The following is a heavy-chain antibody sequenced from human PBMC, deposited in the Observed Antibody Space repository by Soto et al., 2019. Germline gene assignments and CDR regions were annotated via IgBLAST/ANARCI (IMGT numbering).Heavy chain of an antibody. CDR3: TRDLFSYDYSGILWFDP. D-gene: IGHD3-16*01. CDR1: GFAFSVSA. Sequence: EVQLVESGGGLVQPGGSLKLSCAASGFAFSVSAMYWVRQASGKGPEWVGRIRSKGHNYATEYAASVKGRFTISRNDSKNTAYLKMNSLQTEDTDVYYCTRDLFSYDYSGILWFDPWGQCTLVTVSS. V-gene: IGHV3-73*02. J-gene: IGHJ5*02. CDR2: IRSKGHNYAT.